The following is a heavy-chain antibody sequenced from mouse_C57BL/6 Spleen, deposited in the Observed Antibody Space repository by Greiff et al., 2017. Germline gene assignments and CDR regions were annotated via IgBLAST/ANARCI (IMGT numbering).Heavy chain of an antibody. D-gene: IGHD2-4*01. J-gene: IGHJ4*01. CDR1: GYTFTSYW. CDR3: AGVDYVYAMDY. V-gene: IGHV14-2*01. Sequence: EVQLQQPGAELVKPGASVKMSCKASGYTFTSYWITWVKQRPGQGLEWIGRIDPEDGETKYAPKFQGKATITADTSSNTAYLQLSSLTSEDTAVYYCAGVDYVYAMDYWGQGTSVTVSS. CDR2: IDPEDGET.